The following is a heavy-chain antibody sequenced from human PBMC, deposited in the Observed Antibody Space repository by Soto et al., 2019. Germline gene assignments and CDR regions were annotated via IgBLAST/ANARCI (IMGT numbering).Heavy chain of an antibody. V-gene: IGHV4-4*02. Sequence: QVQLQESGPGLVKPSGTLSLTCAVSGGSISSSNWWSWVRQPPGKGLEWIGEIYHSGSTNYNPSLKSRVTISVDKSKNQFSLKLSSVPAADTAVYYCAREGGRSSGWYVNWFDPWGQGTLVTVSS. J-gene: IGHJ5*02. CDR1: GGSISSSNW. D-gene: IGHD6-19*01. CDR3: AREGGRSSGWYVNWFDP. CDR2: IYHSGST.